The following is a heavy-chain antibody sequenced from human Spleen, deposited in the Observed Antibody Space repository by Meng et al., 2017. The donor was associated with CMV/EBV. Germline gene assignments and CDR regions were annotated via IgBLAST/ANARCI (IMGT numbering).Heavy chain of an antibody. CDR3: ARMAVGARPPDY. CDR2: INPNSDDT. Sequence: ASVKVSCKASGYTFTAHYFHWVRQAPGQGLEWMGWINPNSDDTNYTPKFQGRVTMTRDTSISTAYMELSRLRSDDTAVYYCARMAVGARPPDYWGQGTLVTVSS. CDR1: GYTFTAHY. J-gene: IGHJ4*02. D-gene: IGHD1-26*01. V-gene: IGHV1-2*02.